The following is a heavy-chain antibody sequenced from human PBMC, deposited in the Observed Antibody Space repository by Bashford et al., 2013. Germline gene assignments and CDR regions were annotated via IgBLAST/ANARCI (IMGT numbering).Heavy chain of an antibody. CDR2: ILPMIGTA. Sequence: SVKVSCKASGGTFSDYAITWVRQVPGQGLQWMGSILPMIGTAKYAQKFQGRVTITADESTTTAYMELTSLRSEDAAVYYCARGGNSGYELLLPDDAFDIWGQGTLVTVSS. J-gene: IGHJ3*02. D-gene: IGHD5-12*01. CDR1: GGTFSDYA. V-gene: IGHV1-69*11. CDR3: ARGGNSGYELLLPDDAFDI.